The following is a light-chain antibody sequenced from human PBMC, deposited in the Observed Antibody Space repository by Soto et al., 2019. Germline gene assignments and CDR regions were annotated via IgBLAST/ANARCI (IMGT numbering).Light chain of an antibody. Sequence: SVLTQPPSASGSPGQSVTISCTGTSSDVGGYTYVSWYQQYPGKAPKLMIYEVTKRPSGVPDRFSGSKSGNTASLTVSGLQAEDEADYYCSSYGGNNNLIFGGGTKLTVL. CDR2: EVT. CDR3: SSYGGNNNLI. V-gene: IGLV2-8*01. J-gene: IGLJ2*01. CDR1: SSDVGGYTY.